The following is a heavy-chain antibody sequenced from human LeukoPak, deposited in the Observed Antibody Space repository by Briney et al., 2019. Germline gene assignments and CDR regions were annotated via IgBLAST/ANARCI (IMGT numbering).Heavy chain of an antibody. CDR2: ISPGGETP. CDR3: AQDRAWIEFYF. J-gene: IGHJ4*02. V-gene: IGHV3-23*01. Sequence: GGSLRLSCAASGFTFKNYGMNWVRQAPGKGLEWVSGISPGGETPYYADSVRGRLTISRDNSKNTMYLQMNSLRVEDTAVYYCAQDRAWIEFYFWGQGTLVTVSS. CDR1: GFTFKNYG. D-gene: IGHD5-12*01.